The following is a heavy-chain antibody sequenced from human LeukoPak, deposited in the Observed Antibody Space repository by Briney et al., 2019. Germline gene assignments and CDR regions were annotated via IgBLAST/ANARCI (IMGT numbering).Heavy chain of an antibody. CDR1: GFTFSSYE. Sequence: PGGSLRLSCAASGFTFSSYEMNWVRQAPGKGLEWVSYISSSSSYIYYADSVKGRFTISRDNAKNSLYLQMNSLRAEDTAVYYCARAGSGSYYYWGQGTLVTVSS. J-gene: IGHJ4*02. CDR3: ARAGSGSYYY. V-gene: IGHV3-21*05. CDR2: ISSSSSYI. D-gene: IGHD1-26*01.